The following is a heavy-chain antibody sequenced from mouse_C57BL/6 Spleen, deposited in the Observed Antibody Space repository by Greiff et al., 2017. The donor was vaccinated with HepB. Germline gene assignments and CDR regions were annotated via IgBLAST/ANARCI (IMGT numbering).Heavy chain of an antibody. CDR3: ARPLNDGYQAY. D-gene: IGHD2-3*01. J-gene: IGHJ3*01. CDR1: GYTFTSYW. V-gene: IGHV1-52*01. Sequence: QVQLQQPGAELVRPGSSVKLSCKASGYTFTSYWMHWVKQRPIQGLEWIGNIDPSDSETHYNQKFKGKATLTADKSSSTAYMELRSLTSEDSAVYFCARPLNDGYQAYWGQGTLVTVSA. CDR2: IDPSDSET.